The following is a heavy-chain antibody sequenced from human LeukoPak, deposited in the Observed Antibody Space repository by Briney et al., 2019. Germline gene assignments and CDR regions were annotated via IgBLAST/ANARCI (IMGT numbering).Heavy chain of an antibody. V-gene: IGHV4-30-2*01. CDR3: ARMLAARPDDDR. D-gene: IGHD6-6*01. J-gene: IGHJ5*02. CDR2: IHQSGDT. CDR1: GDSITTGGYY. Sequence: SKTLSLTCTVSGDSITTGGYYWSWIRQPPGKGLEWMGYIHQSGDTYSNPSLGSRVTISADRSNNQFSLRVSSVTAADTAVYYCARMLAARPDDDRWGQGTLVTVSS.